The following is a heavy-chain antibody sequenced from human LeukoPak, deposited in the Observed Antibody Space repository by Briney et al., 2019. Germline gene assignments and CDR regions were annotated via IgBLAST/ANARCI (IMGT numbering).Heavy chain of an antibody. V-gene: IGHV1-18*01. CDR3: ARERYDSSGYYYLDY. CDR1: GYTFTSYG. J-gene: IGHJ4*02. D-gene: IGHD3-22*01. Sequence: ASVKVSCKASGYTFTSYGISWVRQAPGQGLEWMGWISAYNGNTNYAQKLQGRVTMTTDTSTSTAYMELRSLRSDDTAVCYCARERYDSSGYYYLDYWGQGTLVTVSS. CDR2: ISAYNGNT.